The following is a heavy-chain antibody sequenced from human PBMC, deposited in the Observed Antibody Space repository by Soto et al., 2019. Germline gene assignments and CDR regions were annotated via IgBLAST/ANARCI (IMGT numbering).Heavy chain of an antibody. CDR3: ARGGKERFRGPGMDV. Sequence: QVQLVQSGAEVRKPGSSVRVSCKASGDRFSTYAFNWVRQAPGQGLEWLGGIMTFFGAAMYAQKFQGRVTITADELTTTVYMEPSGLRYEDTAVYYCARGGKERFRGPGMDVWGQGTTVTVSS. D-gene: IGHD1-1*01. CDR1: GDRFSTYA. J-gene: IGHJ6*02. CDR2: IMTFFGAA. V-gene: IGHV1-69*01.